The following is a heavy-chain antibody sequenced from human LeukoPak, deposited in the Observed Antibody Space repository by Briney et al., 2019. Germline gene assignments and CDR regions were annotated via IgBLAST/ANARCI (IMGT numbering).Heavy chain of an antibody. CDR2: IGSSSRII. CDR3: ARAGRDLSFDY. V-gene: IGHV3-48*01. Sequence: GGSLRLSCAASGFTFNTYGMNWVRQAPGKGLEWVSYIGSSSRIIYYADSVRGRFTISRDNAKNSLFLQMNSLRAEDSAVYYCARAGRDLSFDYWGQGTLVTVSS. CDR1: GFTFNTYG. D-gene: IGHD3-16*02. J-gene: IGHJ4*02.